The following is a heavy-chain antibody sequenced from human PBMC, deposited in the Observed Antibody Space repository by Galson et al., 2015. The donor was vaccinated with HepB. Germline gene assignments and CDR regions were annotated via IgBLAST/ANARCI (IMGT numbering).Heavy chain of an antibody. Sequence: SLRLSCAASGFTSSSYWMNWVRQAPGKGLEWVAHINQDGSSKYYVDSVKGRFTISRDNAKDSVSLQLDSLRAEDTAVYYCARRISLCRGIITTPDYYYGMDVWGQGTTVTVAS. V-gene: IGHV3-7*03. CDR1: GFTSSSYW. D-gene: IGHD3-3*01. CDR2: INQDGSSK. J-gene: IGHJ6*02. CDR3: ARRISLCRGIITTPDYYYGMDV.